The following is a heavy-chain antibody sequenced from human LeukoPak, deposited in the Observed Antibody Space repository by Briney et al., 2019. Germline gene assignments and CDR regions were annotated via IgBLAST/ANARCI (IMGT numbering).Heavy chain of an antibody. CDR2: INPNSGGT. Sequence: ASVKVSCKASGYTFSAYYMHWVRQAPGQGLEWMGWINPNSGGTNYAQKFQGRVTMTRDTSISTAYMELTRLRPDDTAVYYCARLNEMTTVRFGDYWGQGTLVTVSS. CDR1: GYTFSAYY. D-gene: IGHD5-24*01. V-gene: IGHV1-2*02. CDR3: ARLNEMTTVRFGDY. J-gene: IGHJ4*02.